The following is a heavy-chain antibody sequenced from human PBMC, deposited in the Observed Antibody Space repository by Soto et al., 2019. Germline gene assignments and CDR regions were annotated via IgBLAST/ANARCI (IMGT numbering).Heavy chain of an antibody. D-gene: IGHD1-26*01. Sequence: DVQLVESGGGLVKPGASLTLSCVGSGFSFRSYSMNWVRQAPGKGLEWVASISSGGTYISYADSLKGRIRISRDENSLYMQMNSLTVEDTAVYYCARDQSYSGSSGWHYLDYWGQGTQVAVSS. V-gene: IGHV3-21*01. CDR3: ARDQSYSGSSGWHYLDY. CDR2: ISSGGTYI. J-gene: IGHJ4*02. CDR1: GFSFRSYS.